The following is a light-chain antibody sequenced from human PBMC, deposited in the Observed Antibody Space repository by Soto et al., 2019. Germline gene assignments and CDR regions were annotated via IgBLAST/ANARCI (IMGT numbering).Light chain of an antibody. CDR2: DDS. Sequence: SYELTQPPSVSVAPGQTARITCGGNNIGSKSVHWYQQKPGQAPVLVVYDDSDRPSGTPERFSGSNSGNTATLTISRVEAGDEADYYCQVWDSSSVHVVFGGGTKLTVL. CDR3: QVWDSSSVHVV. CDR1: NIGSKS. V-gene: IGLV3-21*02. J-gene: IGLJ2*01.